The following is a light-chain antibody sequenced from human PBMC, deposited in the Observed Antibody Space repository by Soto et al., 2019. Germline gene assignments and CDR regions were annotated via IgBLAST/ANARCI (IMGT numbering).Light chain of an antibody. V-gene: IGKV1-27*01. CDR3: QKYNSATRT. CDR1: QGIIDY. Sequence: DIQMTQSPSSLAASVGDRVTITCRASQGIIDYLAWYQQKPGKAPKLLIYAASTLQSGVPSRFSGSGAGTDFTLTITSRQTEDVATYYCQKYNSATRTFGQGTKVKIK. J-gene: IGKJ1*01. CDR2: AAS.